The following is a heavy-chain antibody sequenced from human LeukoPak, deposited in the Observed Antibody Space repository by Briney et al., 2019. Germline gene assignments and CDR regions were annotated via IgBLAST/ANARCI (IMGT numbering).Heavy chain of an antibody. V-gene: IGHV4-59*01. CDR3: ARVTYYGSADY. J-gene: IGHJ4*02. D-gene: IGHD3-10*01. CDR2: IYYSGST. Sequence: SETLSLTCTVSGGSIGSYYWSWIRQPPGKGLEWIGYIYYSGSTNYNPSLKSRVTISVDTSKNQFSLKLSSVTAADTAVYYCARVTYYGSADYWGQGTLVTVSS. CDR1: GGSIGSYY.